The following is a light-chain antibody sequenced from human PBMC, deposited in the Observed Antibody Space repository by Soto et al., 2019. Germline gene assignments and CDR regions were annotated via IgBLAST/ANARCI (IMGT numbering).Light chain of an antibody. CDR2: DVS. Sequence: QSALTQPRSVSGSPGQSVTISCTGTSSDAGGYNYVSWYQQHPGKAPKVMIYDVSKRPSGVPDRFSGSKSGNTASLTISGLQAEDEADYYCCSYAGSPYVFGTGTQLTVL. CDR1: SSDAGGYNY. CDR3: CSYAGSPYV. V-gene: IGLV2-11*01. J-gene: IGLJ1*01.